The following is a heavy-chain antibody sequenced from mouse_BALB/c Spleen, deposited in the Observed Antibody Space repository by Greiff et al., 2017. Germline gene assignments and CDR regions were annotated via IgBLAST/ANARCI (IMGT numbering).Heavy chain of an antibody. CDR3: ARGGYGNYDYAMDY. J-gene: IGHJ4*01. D-gene: IGHD2-1*01. CDR2: ISSGGSYT. CDR1: GFTFSSYA. V-gene: IGHV5-6*03. Sequence: EVKLMESGGGLVKPGGSLKLSCAASGFTFSSYAMSWVRQTPDKRLEWVATISSGGSYTYYPDSVKGRFTISRDNAKNTLYLQMSSLKSEDTAMYYCARGGYGNYDYAMDYWGQGTSVTVSS.